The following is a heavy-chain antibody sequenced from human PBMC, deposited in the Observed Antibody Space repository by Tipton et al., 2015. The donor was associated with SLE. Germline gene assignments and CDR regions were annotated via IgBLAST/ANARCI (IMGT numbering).Heavy chain of an antibody. Sequence: LVQSGAEVKKPGASVNISCKASGYRFNSYGMSWVRQAPGQGFEWMGWIRPDSSDTDYAQKLQGRVTMTTDTSTSTAYMELRSLTSDDTAVYYCARDNDDYGDYDYWGQGTLVTVSS. CDR2: IRPDSSDT. CDR3: ARDNDDYGDYDY. D-gene: IGHD4-17*01. CDR1: GYRFNSYG. J-gene: IGHJ4*02. V-gene: IGHV1-18*01.